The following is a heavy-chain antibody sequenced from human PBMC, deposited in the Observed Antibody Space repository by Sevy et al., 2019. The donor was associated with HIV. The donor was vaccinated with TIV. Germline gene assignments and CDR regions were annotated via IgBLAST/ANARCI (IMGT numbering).Heavy chain of an antibody. J-gene: IGHJ6*02. CDR3: ARDIPTTGGTFFLYYYYGMDV. CDR1: GFTFSSYS. CDR2: ISSSSSYI. V-gene: IGHV3-21*01. D-gene: IGHD1-1*01. Sequence: GGSLRLSCAASGFTFSSYSMNWVRQAPGKGLEWVSSISSSSSYIYHADSVKGRFTISRDNAKNSLYLQMNSLRAEDTAVYYCARDIPTTGGTFFLYYYYGMDVWGQGTTVTVSS.